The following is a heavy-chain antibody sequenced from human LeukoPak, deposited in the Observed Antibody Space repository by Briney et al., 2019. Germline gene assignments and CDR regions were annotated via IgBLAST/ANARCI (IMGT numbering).Heavy chain of an antibody. CDR1: GGTFSSYA. D-gene: IGHD3-10*01. CDR2: IIPIFGTA. J-gene: IGHJ6*04. Sequence: ASVKVSCKASGGTFSSYAISWVRQAPGQGLEWMGGIIPIFGTANYAQKFQGRVTITADKSTSTAYMELSSLRSEDTAVYYCARGTDYGSGSYSYYYYGMDVWGKGTTVTVSS. V-gene: IGHV1-69*06. CDR3: ARGTDYGSGSYSYYYYGMDV.